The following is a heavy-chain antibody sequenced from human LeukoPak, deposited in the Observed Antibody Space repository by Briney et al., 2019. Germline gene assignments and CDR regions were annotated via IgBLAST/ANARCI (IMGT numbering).Heavy chain of an antibody. V-gene: IGHV1-2*02. CDR1: GYTFTSYG. CDR3: ARDTGFPFFDF. Sequence: GASVKVSCKASGYTFTSYGISWVRQAPGQGLEWMGSVNPKSGVTDYAQKFQGRITLTRDTSSSTAYMELNRLTSDDTAVYYCARDTGFPFFDFWGHGALVTVSS. CDR2: VNPKSGVT. J-gene: IGHJ4*01.